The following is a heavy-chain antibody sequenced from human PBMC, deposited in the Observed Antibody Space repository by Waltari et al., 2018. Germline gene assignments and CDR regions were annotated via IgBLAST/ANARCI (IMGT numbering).Heavy chain of an antibody. V-gene: IGHV1-2*02. CDR1: GYPFTGYY. CDR2: INPNSGGT. Sequence: QVQLVQSGAEVKNPGASVQVSCKASGYPFTGYYLHWVRRAPGQGLEWMGWINPNSGGTNYAQKFQGRVTMTRDTSISTAYMELSRLRSDDTAVYYCARVGEQQLVNFDYWGQGTLVTVSS. J-gene: IGHJ4*02. D-gene: IGHD6-13*01. CDR3: ARVGEQQLVNFDY.